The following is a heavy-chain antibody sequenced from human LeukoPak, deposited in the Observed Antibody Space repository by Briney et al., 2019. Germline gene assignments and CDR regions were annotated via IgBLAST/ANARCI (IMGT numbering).Heavy chain of an antibody. Sequence: PGGSLRLSCASSGFTFSTYGMHWVRQAPGKGLEWVAVIWYDGSNKYYADSVKGRFTISRDNSKNTLYLQMNSLRAEDTAVYYCAREILYYYGSGSPEDYYYYGMDVWGQGTTVTVSS. CDR2: IWYDGSNK. CDR3: AREILYYYGSGSPEDYYYYGMDV. J-gene: IGHJ6*02. V-gene: IGHV3-33*01. D-gene: IGHD3-10*01. CDR1: GFTFSTYG.